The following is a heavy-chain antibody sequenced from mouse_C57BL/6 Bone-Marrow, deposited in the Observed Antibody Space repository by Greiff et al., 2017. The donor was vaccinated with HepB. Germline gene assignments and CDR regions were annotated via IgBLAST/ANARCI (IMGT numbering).Heavy chain of an antibody. J-gene: IGHJ4*01. Sequence: QVQLQQPGAELVMPGASVKLSCKASGYTFTSYWMHWVKQRPGQGLEWIGEIDPSDSYTNYNQKFKGKSTLTVDKSSSTAYMQLSSLTSEDSAVYYCARWDYYGGYYAMDYWGQGTSVTVSS. CDR2: IDPSDSYT. CDR1: GYTFTSYW. V-gene: IGHV1-69*01. CDR3: ARWDYYGGYYAMDY. D-gene: IGHD1-1*01.